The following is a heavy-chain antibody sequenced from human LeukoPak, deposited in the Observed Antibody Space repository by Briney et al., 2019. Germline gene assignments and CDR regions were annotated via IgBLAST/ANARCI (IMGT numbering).Heavy chain of an antibody. CDR3: AREGEYYYGSGSFPYGMDV. J-gene: IGHJ6*02. Sequence: PGGSLRLSCAASGFTFSSYAMHWVRQAPGKGLEWVAVISYDGSNKYYADSVKGRFTISRDNSKNTLYLQMNSLRAEDTAVYYCAREGEYYYGSGSFPYGMDVWGQGTTVTVSS. CDR2: ISYDGSNK. V-gene: IGHV3-30-3*01. D-gene: IGHD3-10*01. CDR1: GFTFSSYA.